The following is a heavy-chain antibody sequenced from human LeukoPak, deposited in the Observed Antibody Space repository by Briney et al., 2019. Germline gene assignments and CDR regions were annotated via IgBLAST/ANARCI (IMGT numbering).Heavy chain of an antibody. CDR2: IYYSGST. D-gene: IGHD3-16*02. V-gene: IGHV4-39*01. J-gene: IGHJ4*02. CDR1: GCSISSNSYY. CDR3: ASHVHDYVWGSYRQNFDY. Sequence: SETLSLTCTASGCSISSNSYYWGWIRQPPGKGLEWIGSIYYSGSTYDNPSLNSRATISVDTSKNQFSLKLSYLTAADTAVDYCASHVHDYVWGSYRQNFDYWGQGTLVTVSS.